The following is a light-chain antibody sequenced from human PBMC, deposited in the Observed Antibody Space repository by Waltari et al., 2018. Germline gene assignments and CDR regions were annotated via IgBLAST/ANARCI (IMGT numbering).Light chain of an antibody. CDR3: QQYKSYFPT. Sequence: DIQMTQSPSTLSASVGDRVTITCRASQSIGSWLAWYQQKPGKAPKLLIYKASTLERGVSSRFSGSGAGKEFSLTIISLQPDDFATYHCQQYKSYFPTFGQGTKLEIK. J-gene: IGKJ2*01. CDR2: KAS. CDR1: QSIGSW. V-gene: IGKV1-5*03.